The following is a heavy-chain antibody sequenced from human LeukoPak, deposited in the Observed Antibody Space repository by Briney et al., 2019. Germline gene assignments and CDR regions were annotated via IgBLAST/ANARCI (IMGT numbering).Heavy chain of an antibody. Sequence: SETLSLTCTVSGGSISSSNWWSWVRQPPGKGLEWIGEIYHSGSTNYNPSLKSRVTISVDKSKNQFSLKLSSVTAADTAVYYCARVPAMSPYYFDYWGQGTLVTVSS. V-gene: IGHV4-4*02. CDR3: ARVPAMSPYYFDY. D-gene: IGHD5-18*01. J-gene: IGHJ4*02. CDR2: IYHSGST. CDR1: GGSISSSNW.